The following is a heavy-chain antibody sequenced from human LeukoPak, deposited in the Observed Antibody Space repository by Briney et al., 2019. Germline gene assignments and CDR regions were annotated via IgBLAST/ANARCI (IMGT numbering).Heavy chain of an antibody. D-gene: IGHD3-10*01. Sequence: SVKVSCKASGGTFSSYAISWVRQAPGQGLEWMGGIIPIFGTANYAQKFQGRVTITADESTSTAYMELSSLRSEDTAVYYCASVGVGSSGSYAFDPWGQGTMVTVSS. CDR3: ASVGVGSSGSYAFDP. CDR1: GGTFSSYA. J-gene: IGHJ3*01. CDR2: IIPIFGTA. V-gene: IGHV1-69*13.